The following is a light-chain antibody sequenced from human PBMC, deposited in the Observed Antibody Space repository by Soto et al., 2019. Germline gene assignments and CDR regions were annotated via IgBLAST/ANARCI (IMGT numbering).Light chain of an antibody. CDR3: QQYGSSLIT. V-gene: IGKV3-20*01. J-gene: IGKJ5*01. CDR2: GAS. CDR1: QSVSSSY. Sequence: EIFLTQSRVTLSSSPVARATLSCTASQSVSSSYLAWYQQKPGQAPRLLIYGASSRATGIPDRFSGSGSGTDFTLTISRLEPEDFAVYYCQQYGSSLITFGQGTRLEIK.